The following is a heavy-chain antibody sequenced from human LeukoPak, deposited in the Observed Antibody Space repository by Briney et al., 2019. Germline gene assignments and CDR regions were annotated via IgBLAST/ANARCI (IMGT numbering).Heavy chain of an antibody. J-gene: IGHJ4*02. CDR1: SGSISSYY. CDR3: ARLYDFWSGFFDY. Sequence: PSETLSLTCTVSSGSISSYYWSWIRQPPGKGLEWIGYIYYSGSTNYNPSLKSRVTISVDTSKNQFSLKLSSVTAADTAVYYCARLYDFWSGFFDYWGQGTLVTVSS. V-gene: IGHV4-59*08. D-gene: IGHD3-3*01. CDR2: IYYSGST.